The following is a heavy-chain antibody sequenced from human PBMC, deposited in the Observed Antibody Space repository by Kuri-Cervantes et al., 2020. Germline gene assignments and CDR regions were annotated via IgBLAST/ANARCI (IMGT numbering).Heavy chain of an antibody. CDR1: GGSISSSNW. CDR3: ARTHRGMVQGPQRGGWFDP. Sequence: GSLRLSCAVSGGSISSSNWWSWVRQPPGKGLEWIGEIYHSGSTNYNPSLKSLVTISVDTSKNQFSLKLSSVTAADTAVYYCARTHRGMVQGPQRGGWFDPWGQGTLVTVSS. D-gene: IGHD3-10*01. J-gene: IGHJ5*02. CDR2: IYHSGST. V-gene: IGHV4-4*02.